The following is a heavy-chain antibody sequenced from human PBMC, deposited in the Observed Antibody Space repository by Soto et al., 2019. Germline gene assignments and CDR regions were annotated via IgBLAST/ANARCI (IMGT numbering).Heavy chain of an antibody. J-gene: IGHJ6*02. Sequence: SETLSLTCAVYGGSFSGYYWSWIRQPPGKGLEWIGEINHSGSTNYNPSLKSRVTMSVDTSKNQFSLKLSSVTAADTAVYYCARGQDYYYYYGMDVWGQGTTVTVSS. CDR3: ARGQDYYYYYGMDV. V-gene: IGHV4-34*01. CDR2: INHSGST. CDR1: GGSFSGYY.